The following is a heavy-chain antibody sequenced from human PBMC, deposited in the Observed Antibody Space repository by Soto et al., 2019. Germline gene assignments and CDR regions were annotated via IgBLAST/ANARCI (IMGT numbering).Heavy chain of an antibody. CDR1: GYTFTSYG. V-gene: IGHV1-18*01. CDR2: ISSYNGNT. Sequence: ASVKVSCKASGYTFTSYGISWVRRAPGQGLEWVGWISSYNGNTNYAQKLQGRVTMTTDTSTSTAYMELRSLRSDDTAVYYCARDVGYGLIDYWGQGTLVTVSS. J-gene: IGHJ4*02. D-gene: IGHD5-18*01. CDR3: ARDVGYGLIDY.